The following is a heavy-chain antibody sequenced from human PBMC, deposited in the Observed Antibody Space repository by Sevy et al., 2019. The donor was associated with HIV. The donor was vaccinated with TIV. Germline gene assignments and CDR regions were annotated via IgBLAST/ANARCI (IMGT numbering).Heavy chain of an antibody. CDR3: ARDLRDGYNFDY. CDR1: GFTFSSYS. J-gene: IGHJ4*02. D-gene: IGHD5-12*01. CDR2: ISSSSSYI. Sequence: GGSLRLSCAASGFTFSSYSMNWVRQAPGKGLEWVSSISSSSSYIYYADSVKGRFTISRDNAKNSLYLQMNSLRAEDTAVYYCARDLRDGYNFDYWGQGTLVTVSS. V-gene: IGHV3-21*01.